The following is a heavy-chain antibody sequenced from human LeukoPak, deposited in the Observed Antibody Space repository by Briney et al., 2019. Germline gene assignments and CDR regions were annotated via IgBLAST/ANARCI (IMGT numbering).Heavy chain of an antibody. CDR3: ARRDGYNNPFDY. CDR1: GFTFSSYS. D-gene: IGHD5-24*01. CDR2: ISSGSTTI. V-gene: IGHV3-48*04. Sequence: GGSLRLSCAASGFTFSSYSINWVRQAPGKGLEWVSFISSGSTTIFYADSVKGRFTISRDNAKNSLYLQMNSLRAEDTAVYYCARRDGYNNPFDYWGQGTLVTVSS. J-gene: IGHJ4*02.